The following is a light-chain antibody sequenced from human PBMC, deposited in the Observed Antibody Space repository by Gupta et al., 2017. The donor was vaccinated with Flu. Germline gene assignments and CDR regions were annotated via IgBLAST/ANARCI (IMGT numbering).Light chain of an antibody. CDR2: TNS. CDR3: AAWDYSLNGLV. Sequence: RVTISCSGSNSNIGTNTVNWYQPLPGTAPNLLIYTNSRRPSGVPDRFPGSKSGTSASLAISGLRSDDEADYYCAAWDYSLNGLVFGGGTKLTVL. J-gene: IGLJ3*02. V-gene: IGLV1-44*01. CDR1: NSNIGTNT.